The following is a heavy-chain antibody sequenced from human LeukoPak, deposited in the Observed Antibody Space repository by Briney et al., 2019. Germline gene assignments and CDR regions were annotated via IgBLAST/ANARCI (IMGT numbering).Heavy chain of an antibody. Sequence: PGGSLRLSCAASGFSFRSYSMSWVRQAPGKGLEWVSGISGSGDSTYYADSVKGRFTISRDNSKNTLYLQMNSLRAEDTAVYYCARRSGIAVAGAFDYWGQGTLVTVSS. D-gene: IGHD6-19*01. V-gene: IGHV3-23*01. J-gene: IGHJ4*02. CDR2: ISGSGDST. CDR1: GFSFRSYS. CDR3: ARRSGIAVAGAFDY.